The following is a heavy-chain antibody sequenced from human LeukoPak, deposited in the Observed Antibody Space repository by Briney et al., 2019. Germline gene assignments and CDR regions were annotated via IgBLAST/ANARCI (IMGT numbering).Heavy chain of an antibody. CDR2: FDPEDGET. D-gene: IGHD1-26*01. V-gene: IGHV1-24*01. J-gene: IGHJ3*02. CDR1: GYTLTELS. CDR3: ATQFRGGNAFDI. Sequence: ASVEVSCKVSGYTLTELSMHWVRQAPGKGLEWMGGFDPEDGETIYAQKFQGRVTMTEDTSTDTAYMELSSLRSEDTAVYYCATQFRGGNAFDIWGQGTMVTVSS.